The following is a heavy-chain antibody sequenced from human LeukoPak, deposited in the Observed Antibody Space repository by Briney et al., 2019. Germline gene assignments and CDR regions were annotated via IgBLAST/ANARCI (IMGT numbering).Heavy chain of an antibody. CDR1: GFTFSSYA. CDR3: ATRPNGDYPYFDY. V-gene: IGHV3-30-3*01. D-gene: IGHD4-17*01. Sequence: GGSLRLSCAASGFTFSSYAMHWVRQAPGKGLEWVAVISYDGSNKYYADSVKGRFTISRDNSKNTLYLQMNSLRAEDTAVYYCATRPNGDYPYFDYWGQGTLVTVSS. CDR2: ISYDGSNK. J-gene: IGHJ4*02.